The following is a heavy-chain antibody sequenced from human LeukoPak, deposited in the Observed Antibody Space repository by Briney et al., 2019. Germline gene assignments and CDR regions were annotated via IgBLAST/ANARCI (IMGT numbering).Heavy chain of an antibody. Sequence: PSETLSLTCAVYGGSFSGYYWSWIRQPPGKGLEWIGEINHSGSTNYNPSLKSRDTISVDTSKNQFSLKLSSVTAADTAVYYCARGPATVTTNYFDYWGQGTLVTVSS. J-gene: IGHJ4*02. V-gene: IGHV4-34*01. CDR1: GGSFSGYY. D-gene: IGHD4-17*01. CDR2: INHSGST. CDR3: ARGPATVTTNYFDY.